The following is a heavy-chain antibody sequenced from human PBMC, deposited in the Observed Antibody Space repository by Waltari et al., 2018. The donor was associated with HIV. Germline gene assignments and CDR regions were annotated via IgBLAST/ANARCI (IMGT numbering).Heavy chain of an antibody. D-gene: IGHD3-3*02. CDR3: VQSTFLGVAPSDWFDP. J-gene: IGHJ5*02. Sequence: QLQEADPGLVRPSDTLSLTSIVLVSSLRRSYWSWLRQNVARKGNTAKKLVWLGRTYVGGRSDYRGSLKTRLAISMDTSKNQVSLRLKSVTAADTAIYYCVQSTFLGVAPSDWFDPWGPGTLVTVSS. CDR2: TYVGGRS. CDR1: VSSLRRSY. V-gene: IGHV4-4*07.